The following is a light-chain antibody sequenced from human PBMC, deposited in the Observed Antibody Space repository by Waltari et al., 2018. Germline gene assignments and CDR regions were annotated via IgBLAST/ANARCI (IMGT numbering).Light chain of an antibody. Sequence: DIVMTQSPDSLAVSLGERATINCKSSPSVLYSTNNKNYLAWFQQKPGQPPKLLIYWASTRESGVPDRFSGSGSGTDFTLTISSLQAEDVAVYYCQQYCSVPPTFGQGTRVEIK. CDR2: WAS. CDR3: QQYCSVPPT. J-gene: IGKJ1*01. V-gene: IGKV4-1*01. CDR1: PSVLYSTNNKNY.